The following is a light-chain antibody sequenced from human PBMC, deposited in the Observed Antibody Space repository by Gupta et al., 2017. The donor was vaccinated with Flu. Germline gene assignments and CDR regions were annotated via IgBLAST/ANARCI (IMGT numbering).Light chain of an antibody. CDR2: VNT. V-gene: IGLV1-40*01. CDR1: SSNIGAGYD. J-gene: IGLJ1*01. Sequence: QSVLTQPPSVSGAPGQRVTISCTGSSSNIGAGYDVHWYQQLPGTAPKLLIYVNTNRPSGIPDRFSGSKSGTSASLAITGLQAEDEADYYCQSYDSSLSSSVFGTGTKVTVL. CDR3: QSYDSSLSSSV.